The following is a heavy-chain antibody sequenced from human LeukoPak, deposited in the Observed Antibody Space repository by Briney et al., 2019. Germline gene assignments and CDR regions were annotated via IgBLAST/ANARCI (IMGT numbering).Heavy chain of an antibody. Sequence: PGGSLRLSCAASGFTFSTYSVNWVRQAPGKGLEWVSSISSDSSYIYYADSVKGRFTISRDNTKNSLYLQVSSLRAEDTAVYYCARDTSSYYYHAMDLWGQGTTVTVSS. V-gene: IGHV3-21*01. CDR1: GFTFSTYS. CDR3: ARDTSSYYYHAMDL. J-gene: IGHJ6*02. CDR2: ISSDSSYI.